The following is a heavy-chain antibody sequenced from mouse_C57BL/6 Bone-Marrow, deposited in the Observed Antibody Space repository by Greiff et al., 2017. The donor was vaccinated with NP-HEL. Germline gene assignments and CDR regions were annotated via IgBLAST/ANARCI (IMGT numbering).Heavy chain of an antibody. CDR3: ARGYYDRGYY. Sequence: QVQLQQPGAELVKPGASVKLSCKASGYTFTSYWMHWVKQRPGQGLEWIGMIHPNSGSTNYNEKFKSKATLTVDKASSTAYMQLSRLTSEDSAVYYCARGYYDRGYYWGQGTTLTVSS. CDR1: GYTFTSYW. J-gene: IGHJ2*01. D-gene: IGHD2-4*01. V-gene: IGHV1-64*01. CDR2: IHPNSGST.